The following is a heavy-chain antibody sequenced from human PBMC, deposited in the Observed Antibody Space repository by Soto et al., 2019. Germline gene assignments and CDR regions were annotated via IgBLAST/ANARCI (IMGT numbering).Heavy chain of an antibody. J-gene: IGHJ5*02. CDR1: GYTFTGYY. D-gene: IGHD5-12*01. CDR3: ARVDSGYEPFDP. CDR2: INPNSGVT. Sequence: ASVKVSCKASGYTFTGYYMHWVRQAPGQGLEWMGWINPNSGVTNYAQKFQGRVTMTRGTSISTAYMELSRLRSDDTAVYYCARVDSGYEPFDPWGQGTRVTVSS. V-gene: IGHV1-2*02.